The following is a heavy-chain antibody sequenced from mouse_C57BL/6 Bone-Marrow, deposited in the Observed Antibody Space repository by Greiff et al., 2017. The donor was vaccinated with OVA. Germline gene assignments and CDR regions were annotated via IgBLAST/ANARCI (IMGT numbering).Heavy chain of an antibody. CDR1: GYTFTSYW. J-gene: IGHJ4*01. V-gene: IGHV1-64*01. D-gene: IGHD1-1*01. Sequence: QVQLKQSGAELVKPGASVKLSCKASGYTFTSYWMHWVKQRPGQGLEWIGMIHPNSGSTNYNEKFKSKATLTVDKSSSTAYMQLSSLTSEDSAVYYCARGYGSSSAMDYWGQGTSVTVSS. CDR3: ARGYGSSSAMDY. CDR2: IHPNSGST.